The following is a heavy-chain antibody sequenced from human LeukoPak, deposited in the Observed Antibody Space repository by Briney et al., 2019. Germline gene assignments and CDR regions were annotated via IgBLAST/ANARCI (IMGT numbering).Heavy chain of an antibody. D-gene: IGHD7-27*01. CDR2: VYYSGTT. V-gene: IGHV4-39*07. J-gene: IGHJ6*04. CDR1: GASISSTTYY. CDR3: ARGWSGEVSGPLDV. Sequence: PSETLSLTCTVSGASISSTTYYWGWIRQPPGKELEWIGTVYYSGTTYYNPSLKSRVTISVDTSKNQFSLKLSSVTAADTAVYYCARGWSGEVSGPLDVWGKGTTVTVSS.